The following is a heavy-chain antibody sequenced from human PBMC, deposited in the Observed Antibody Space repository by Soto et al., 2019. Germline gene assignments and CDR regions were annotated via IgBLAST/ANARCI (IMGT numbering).Heavy chain of an antibody. D-gene: IGHD3-3*01. CDR3: ARGSHIVVVAAAIYDFWSGYYTNYYYMDV. J-gene: IGHJ6*03. CDR2: MNPNSGNT. Sequence: QVQLVQSGAEVKKPGASVKVSCKASGYTFTSYDINWVRQATGQGLEWMGWMNPNSGNTGYAQKFQGRVTMTRNTSRSTAYMELSSLRSEDTAVYYCARGSHIVVVAAAIYDFWSGYYTNYYYMDVWGKGTTVTVSS. CDR1: GYTFTSYD. V-gene: IGHV1-8*01.